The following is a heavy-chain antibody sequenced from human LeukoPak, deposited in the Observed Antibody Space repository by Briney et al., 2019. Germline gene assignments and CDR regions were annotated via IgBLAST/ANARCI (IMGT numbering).Heavy chain of an antibody. J-gene: IGHJ4*02. D-gene: IGHD1-1*01. CDR1: GYTFTSYG. CDR2: INPSVGST. CDR3: ASSPTTGTTAYFDY. Sequence: ASVKVSCKASGYTFTSYGISWVRQAPGQGLEWMGIINPSVGSTSYAQKFQGRVAMTRDMSTSTVYMELSSLRSEDTAVYFCASSPTTGTTAYFDYWGQGTLVTVSS. V-gene: IGHV1-46*01.